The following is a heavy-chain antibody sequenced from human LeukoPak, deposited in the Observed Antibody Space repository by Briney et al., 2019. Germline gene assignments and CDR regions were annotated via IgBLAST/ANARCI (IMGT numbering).Heavy chain of an antibody. V-gene: IGHV3-7*01. D-gene: IGHD5-18*01. J-gene: IGHJ4*02. Sequence: GGSLRLSCAASGFTFSNYWMSWVRQAPGKGLEWVANIKQDGREKYYVDSVKGRFTISRDNTKKSLYLQMNTLRAEDTTVYYCARFRTAMQLWKGYYFDYWGQGTLVTVSS. CDR3: ARFRTAMQLWKGYYFDY. CDR1: GFTFSNYW. CDR2: IKQDGREK.